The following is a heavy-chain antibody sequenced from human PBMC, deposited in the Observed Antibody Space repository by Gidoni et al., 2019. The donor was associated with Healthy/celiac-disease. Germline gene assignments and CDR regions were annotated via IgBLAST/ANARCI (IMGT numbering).Heavy chain of an antibody. J-gene: IGHJ4*02. CDR1: GGSFSGYY. CDR3: ARIPAGYIAAAGGAFDY. CDR2: INHSGST. V-gene: IGHV4-34*01. D-gene: IGHD6-13*01. Sequence: QVPLPQWGAGLLKPSETLSRTCAVYGGSFSGYYWRWIRQPPGKGLEWIGEINHSGSTNYNPSLKSRVTISVDTSKNQFSLKLSSVPAADTAVYYCARIPAGYIAAAGGAFDYWGQGTLVTVSS.